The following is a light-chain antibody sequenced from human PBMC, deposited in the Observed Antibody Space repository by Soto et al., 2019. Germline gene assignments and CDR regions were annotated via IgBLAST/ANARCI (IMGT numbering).Light chain of an antibody. V-gene: IGLV1-40*01. CDR3: QSYDSSLSGSYV. J-gene: IGLJ1*01. Sequence: QSVLTQPPSVSGAPGQRDTISCTGSGSNIGAGYDVHWYQQLPGTAPKLLIYGNSNRPSGVPDRFSGSKSGTSASLAITGLQAEDEADYYCQSYDSSLSGSYVFGTGT. CDR1: GSNIGAGYD. CDR2: GNS.